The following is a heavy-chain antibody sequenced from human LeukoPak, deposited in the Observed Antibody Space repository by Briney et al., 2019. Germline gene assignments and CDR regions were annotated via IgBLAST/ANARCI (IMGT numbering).Heavy chain of an antibody. J-gene: IGHJ5*02. CDR2: INPNSGGT. Sequence: GASVKVSCKASGYTFTGYYMHWVRQAPGQGLEWMEWINPNSGGTNYAQKFQGRVTMTRDTSISTAYMELSRLRSDDTAVYYCARDSSGSGVGGWFDPWGQGTLVTVSS. CDR1: GYTFTGYY. D-gene: IGHD3-10*01. CDR3: ARDSSGSGVGGWFDP. V-gene: IGHV1-2*02.